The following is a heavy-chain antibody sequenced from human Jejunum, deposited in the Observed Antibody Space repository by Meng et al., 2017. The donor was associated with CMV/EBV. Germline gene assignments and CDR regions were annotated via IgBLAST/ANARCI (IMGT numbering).Heavy chain of an antibody. D-gene: IGHD2-21*02. CDR3: ASDQRYCGGDCPFDS. J-gene: IGHJ4*02. V-gene: IGHV3-21*01. CDR1: GISISTLG. Sequence: EGQRVELGGGLVKPGGSLRLSCAASGISISTLGMNWVRQAPGKGLEWVSHISRSSNYIYYASSVKGRFTISRDNAKNSLYLQVNSLRAEDTAVYYCASDQRYCGGDCPFDSWGQGTLVTVSS. CDR2: ISRSSNYI.